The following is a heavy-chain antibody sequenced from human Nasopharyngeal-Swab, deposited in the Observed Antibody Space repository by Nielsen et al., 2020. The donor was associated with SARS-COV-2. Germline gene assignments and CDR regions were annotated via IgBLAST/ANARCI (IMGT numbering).Heavy chain of an antibody. D-gene: IGHD6-19*01. CDR1: GFTFSDYY. Sequence: GGSLRLSCAASGFTFSDYYMSWIRQAPGKGLEWVSYISSSGSTIYYADSVKGRFTISRDNAKNSLYLQMNSLRAKDTAVYYCARDGQWLGHYYYYGMDVWGQGTTVTVSS. CDR3: ARDGQWLGHYYYYGMDV. J-gene: IGHJ6*02. V-gene: IGHV3-11*04. CDR2: ISSSGSTI.